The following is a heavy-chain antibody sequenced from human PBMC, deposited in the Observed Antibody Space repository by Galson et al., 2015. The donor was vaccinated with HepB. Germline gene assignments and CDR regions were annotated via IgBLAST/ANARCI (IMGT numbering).Heavy chain of an antibody. D-gene: IGHD6-19*01. V-gene: IGHV3-66*02. CDR2: IYSGGST. Sequence: SLRLSCAASGFTVSSNYMIWVRQAPGKGLEWVSIIYSGGSTYYADPVKGRFTISRDNSKNTLYLQMNRLRAEDTAAYYCARGIAVPGNLGGDYWGQGSLVTVSS. J-gene: IGHJ4*02. CDR1: GFTVSSNY. CDR3: ARGIAVPGNLGGDY.